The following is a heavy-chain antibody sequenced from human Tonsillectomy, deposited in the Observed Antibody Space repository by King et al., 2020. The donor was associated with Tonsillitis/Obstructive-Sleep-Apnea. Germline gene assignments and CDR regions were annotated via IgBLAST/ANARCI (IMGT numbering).Heavy chain of an antibody. Sequence: VQLVESGGGLVQPGGSLRLSCAASGFTFSTYAMSWVRQAPGKGLEWVSAITGGNIYTNYADSVEGRFTISRDNSDNTLYLQMNSLRAEETAVYFCAKRSQPSSGYFDSWGQGTLVTVSS. V-gene: IGHV3-23*04. CDR2: ITGGNIYT. D-gene: IGHD3-3*01. J-gene: IGHJ4*02. CDR3: AKRSQPSSGYFDS. CDR1: GFTFSTYA.